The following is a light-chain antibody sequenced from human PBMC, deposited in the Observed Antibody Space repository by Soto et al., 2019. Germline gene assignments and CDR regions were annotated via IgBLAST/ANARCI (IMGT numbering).Light chain of an antibody. J-gene: IGKJ3*01. Sequence: EIVLTQSPATLSFSLGERSTLSCRSSLRVSSSYLAWYQQKPGLAPRLLIYDASRRATGIPDRFSGSGSGTDFTLTISRLEPEDFAVYYCQQYGSSPFTFGPGTKVDIK. CDR1: LRVSSSY. CDR2: DAS. CDR3: QQYGSSPFT. V-gene: IGKV3D-20*01.